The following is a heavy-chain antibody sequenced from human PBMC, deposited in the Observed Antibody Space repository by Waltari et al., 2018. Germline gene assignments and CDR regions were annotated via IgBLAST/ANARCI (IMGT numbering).Heavy chain of an antibody. V-gene: IGHV1-2*02. CDR3: ARDVLTVDGSSYYFDY. CDR2: INPNSGGT. J-gene: IGHJ4*02. CDR1: GYTFTGHY. Sequence: QVQLEQSGAEVQKPGASVKVSCKASGYTFTGHYKQWVRQAPGQGLEWMGWINPNSGGTNSAQKFQGRVTITRDTSITTAYMELSSLKPDDTAVYFCARDVLTVDGSSYYFDYWGQGTLVTVSS. D-gene: IGHD6-19*01.